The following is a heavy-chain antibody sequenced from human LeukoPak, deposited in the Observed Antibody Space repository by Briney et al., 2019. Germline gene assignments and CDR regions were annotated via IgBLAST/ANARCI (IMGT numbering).Heavy chain of an antibody. Sequence: GGSLRLSCAASGFTVSSNYMSWVRQAPGKGLEWVSVIYSGGSTYYADSVKGRFTISRDNSKNTLYLQMNSLRAEDTAVYYCARDAILEYGPSYYYYGMDVWGQGTTVTVSS. V-gene: IGHV3-66*01. CDR1: GFTVSSNY. CDR3: ARDAILEYGPSYYYYGMDV. D-gene: IGHD2/OR15-2a*01. J-gene: IGHJ6*02. CDR2: IYSGGST.